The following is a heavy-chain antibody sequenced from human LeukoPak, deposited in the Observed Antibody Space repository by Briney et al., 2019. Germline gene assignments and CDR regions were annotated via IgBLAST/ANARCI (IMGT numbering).Heavy chain of an antibody. Sequence: SETLSLTCTVSGGSISSYYWSWIRQPPGKGLEWIGNIYYSGSTNYNPSLKSRVTISVDTSKNQFSLKLSSVTAADTAVYYCASTSNGWTYNWFDPWGQGTLVTVSS. V-gene: IGHV4-59*01. D-gene: IGHD6-19*01. J-gene: IGHJ5*02. CDR2: IYYSGST. CDR3: ASTSNGWTYNWFDP. CDR1: GGSISSYY.